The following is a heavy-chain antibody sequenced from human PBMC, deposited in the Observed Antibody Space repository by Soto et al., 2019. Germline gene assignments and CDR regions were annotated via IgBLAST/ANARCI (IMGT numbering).Heavy chain of an antibody. J-gene: IGHJ4*02. V-gene: IGHV3-48*01. Sequence: EVQLVESGGGLVQPGGSLRLSCAASGFTFSSYSMNWVRQAPGKGLEWVSYISSSSSTIYYADSVKGRFTISRDNAKNSRYLQMNSLRAEDTAVYYCAGDRTVTLFRYWGQGTLVTFSS. D-gene: IGHD4-17*01. CDR1: GFTFSSYS. CDR2: ISSSSSTI. CDR3: AGDRTVTLFRY.